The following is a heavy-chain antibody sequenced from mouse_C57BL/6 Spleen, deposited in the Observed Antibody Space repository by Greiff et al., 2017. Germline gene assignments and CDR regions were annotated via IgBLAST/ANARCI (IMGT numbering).Heavy chain of an antibody. Sequence: QVHVKQPGAELVRPGSSVKLSCKASGYTFTSYWMHWVKQRPIQGLEWIGNIDPSDSETHYNQKFKGKATLTVDTSSSTAYMQLSSLTSEDSAVYYCASGFSWFAYWGQGTLVTVSA. CDR3: ASGFSWFAY. J-gene: IGHJ3*01. CDR1: GYTFTSYW. V-gene: IGHV1-52*01. CDR2: IDPSDSET.